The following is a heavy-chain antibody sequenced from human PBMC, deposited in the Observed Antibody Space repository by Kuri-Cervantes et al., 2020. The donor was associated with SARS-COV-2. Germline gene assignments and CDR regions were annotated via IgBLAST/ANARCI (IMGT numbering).Heavy chain of an antibody. V-gene: IGHV1-2*02. CDR3: ARWAPGGYDFWSGPLDY. D-gene: IGHD3-3*01. CDR1: GYTFTGYY. CDR2: INPNSGGT. J-gene: IGHJ4*02. Sequence: ASVKVSCKASGYTFTGYYMHWVRQAPGQGLEWMGWINPNSGGTNYAQKFQGRVTMTTDTSTSTAYMELRSLRSDDTAVYYGARWAPGGYDFWSGPLDYWGQGTLVTVSS.